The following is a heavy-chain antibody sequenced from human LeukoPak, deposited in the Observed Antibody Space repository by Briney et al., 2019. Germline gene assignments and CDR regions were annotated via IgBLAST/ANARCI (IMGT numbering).Heavy chain of an antibody. D-gene: IGHD6-19*01. V-gene: IGHV3-23*01. CDR1: GFTFSSYA. J-gene: IGHJ4*02. CDR2: ISGSGGST. CDR3: AKDRVAVAGTL. Sequence: GGSLRLSCAASGFTFSSYAMSWVRQAPGKGLEWVSAISGSGGSTNYADSVKGRFTISRDNSKNTLYLQLNSLRAEDTAVYYCAKDRVAVAGTLWGQGTLVTVSS.